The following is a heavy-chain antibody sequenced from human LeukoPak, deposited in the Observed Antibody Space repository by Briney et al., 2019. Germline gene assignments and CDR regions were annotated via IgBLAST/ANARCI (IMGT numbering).Heavy chain of an antibody. D-gene: IGHD6-6*01. CDR1: GGSISSGGYS. Sequence: PSETLSLTCTVSGGSISSGGYSWSWIRQHPGKGLEWIGYIYYSGSTYYNPPLKSRVTISVDTSKNQFSLKLSSVTAADTAVYYCARDGSSRGNWFDPWGQGTLVTVSS. J-gene: IGHJ5*02. V-gene: IGHV4-31*03. CDR3: ARDGSSRGNWFDP. CDR2: IYYSGST.